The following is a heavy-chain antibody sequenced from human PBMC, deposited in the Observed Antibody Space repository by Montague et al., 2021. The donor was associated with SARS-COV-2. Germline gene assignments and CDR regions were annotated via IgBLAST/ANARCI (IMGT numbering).Heavy chain of an antibody. Sequence: SETLSLTCTVSGGSISSSSYYWGSIRQPPGKGLEWIGSIYYSGSTYYNPSLKSRVTISVDTSKNQFSLKLSSVTAADTAVYYCARVGRQQLVRLSGMDVWGQGTTVTVSS. CDR1: GGSISSSSYY. D-gene: IGHD6-13*01. CDR2: IYYSGST. J-gene: IGHJ6*02. CDR3: ARVGRQQLVRLSGMDV. V-gene: IGHV4-39*07.